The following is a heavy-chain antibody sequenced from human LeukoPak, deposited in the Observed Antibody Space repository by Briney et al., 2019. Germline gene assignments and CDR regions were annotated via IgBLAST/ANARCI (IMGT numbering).Heavy chain of an antibody. CDR1: GFTFSDYA. V-gene: IGHV3-23*01. CDR2: ISGSGGST. Sequence: GGSLRLSCTASGFTFSDYAMGWVRQAPGKGLEWVSGISGSGGSTKYADSVMGRFTVSRDKSRKTVYLQLNSLRAEDTATYYCVKERASTVNRDVINYWGQGALVIVSS. J-gene: IGHJ4*02. CDR3: VKERASTVNRDVINY. D-gene: IGHD1-14*01.